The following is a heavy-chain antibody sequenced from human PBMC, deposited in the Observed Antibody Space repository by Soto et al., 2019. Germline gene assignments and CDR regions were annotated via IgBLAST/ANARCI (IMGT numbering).Heavy chain of an antibody. CDR2: ISAYNGTT. V-gene: IGHV1-18*01. CDR3: ARESSSSCHDY. J-gene: IGHJ4*02. Sequence: QVQLVQSGAEVKKPGASVKVSCKASGYTFTSYGISRVRQAPGQGLDWMGWISAYNGTTNYAQKLQGRVTITTDTSTITAYMQLRSLTSDATDVYDCARESSSSCHDYWGQGTLVTVSS. D-gene: IGHD6-13*01. CDR1: GYTFTSYG.